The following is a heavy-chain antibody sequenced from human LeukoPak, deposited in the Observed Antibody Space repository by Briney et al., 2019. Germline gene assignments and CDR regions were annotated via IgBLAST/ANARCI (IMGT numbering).Heavy chain of an antibody. D-gene: IGHD3-22*01. V-gene: IGHV4-39*01. Sequence: KPSETLSLTCTVSGGSISSSSYYWGWIRQPPGKGLEWIGSIYYSGSTYYNPSLKGRVTISVDTSKNQFSLKLGSVTAADTAVYHCARHVGPRLRFYSDSSVPSVDWYFDLWGRGTPVTVSS. CDR3: ARHVGPRLRFYSDSSVPSVDWYFDL. J-gene: IGHJ2*01. CDR2: IYYSGST. CDR1: GGSISSSSYY.